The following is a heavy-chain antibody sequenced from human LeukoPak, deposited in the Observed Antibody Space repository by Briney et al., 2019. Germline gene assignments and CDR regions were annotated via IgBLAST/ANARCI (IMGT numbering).Heavy chain of an antibody. CDR3: AKARPGYCSSTSCYSDFDY. V-gene: IGHV3-23*01. Sequence: TGGSLRLSCAASGFTFSGYAMSWVRQAPGKGLEWVSAISGGGGSTYYADSVKGRFTISRDNSKNTLYLQMNSLRAEDTAVYYCAKARPGYCSSTSCYSDFDYWGQGTLVTDSS. J-gene: IGHJ4*02. CDR1: GFTFSGYA. D-gene: IGHD2-2*02. CDR2: ISGGGGST.